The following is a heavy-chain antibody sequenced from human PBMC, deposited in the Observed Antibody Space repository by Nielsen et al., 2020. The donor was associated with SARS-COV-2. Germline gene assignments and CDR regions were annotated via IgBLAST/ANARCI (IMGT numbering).Heavy chain of an antibody. CDR2: INDSGTT. V-gene: IGHV4-34*01. Sequence: SETLSLTCGVSGGAFSGYRWTWVRQSPGKGLEWLGEINDSGTTNYNPPLTGRVSISQDASKRQLSLKLGSVTAADTALYFCARGIYDFLSGSDVSLNGLDVWGQGTTVTVSS. CDR1: GGAFSGYR. CDR3: ARGIYDFLSGSDVSLNGLDV. D-gene: IGHD3-3*01. J-gene: IGHJ6*02.